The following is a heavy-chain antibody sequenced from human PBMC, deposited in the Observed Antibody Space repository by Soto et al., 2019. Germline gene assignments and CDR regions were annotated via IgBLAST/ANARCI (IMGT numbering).Heavy chain of an antibody. J-gene: IGHJ1*01. CDR1: GYIFTAYS. D-gene: IGHD2-15*01. Sequence: QVQLVQSGAEVKKPGASVKVSCKTSGYIFTAYSMHWVRQAPGQGLEWMGVVNPSGGSANYAQSLEGRGTVTRDTSISTFYREMSSMRSEDTAVYYCAREENCRGGTCYSEYFHHWGQGTLVTDSS. V-gene: IGHV1-46*04. CDR3: AREENCRGGTCYSEYFHH. CDR2: VNPSGGSA.